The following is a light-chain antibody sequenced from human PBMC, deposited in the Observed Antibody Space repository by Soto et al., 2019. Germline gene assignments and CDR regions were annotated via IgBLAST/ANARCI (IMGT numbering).Light chain of an antibody. CDR3: QHYNYCPYT. Sequence: IAMKQPMATLSLSKGERATLSGRASQTIDNTLAWYQRKPGQAPRLLIYDASTRATGVPARFSGSGSGTDFTLTISSLQSEDFAVYYCQHYNYCPYTLGQGSNVDVK. CDR2: DAS. V-gene: IGKV3-15*01. CDR1: QTIDNT. J-gene: IGKJ2*01.